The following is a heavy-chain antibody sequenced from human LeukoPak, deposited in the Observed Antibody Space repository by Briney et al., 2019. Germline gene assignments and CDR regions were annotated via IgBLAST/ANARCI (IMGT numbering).Heavy chain of an antibody. CDR2: IYYSGST. CDR3: ARGRCSGGSCYIFDY. Sequence: SETLSLTCTVSGGSISSGGYYWSWIRQHPGKGLEWIGYIYYSGSTYYNPSLKSRVTISVDTSKNQFSLKLSSVTAADTAVYYCARGRCSGGSCYIFDYWGQGTLVTASS. D-gene: IGHD2-15*01. CDR1: GGSISSGGYY. V-gene: IGHV4-31*03. J-gene: IGHJ4*02.